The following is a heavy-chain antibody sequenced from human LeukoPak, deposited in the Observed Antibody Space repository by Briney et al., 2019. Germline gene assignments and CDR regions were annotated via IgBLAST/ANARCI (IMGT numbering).Heavy chain of an antibody. Sequence: PGGSLRLSCAASGFTFSSYWMNWARQAPGKGLEWVASINHNGNVNYYVDSVKGRFTISRDNAKNSLYLQMSNLRAEDTAVYYCAREFNIAVAGIYTGFDIWSQGTMVTVSS. D-gene: IGHD6-19*01. CDR2: INHNGNVN. V-gene: IGHV3-7*03. J-gene: IGHJ3*02. CDR3: AREFNIAVAGIYTGFDI. CDR1: GFTFSSYW.